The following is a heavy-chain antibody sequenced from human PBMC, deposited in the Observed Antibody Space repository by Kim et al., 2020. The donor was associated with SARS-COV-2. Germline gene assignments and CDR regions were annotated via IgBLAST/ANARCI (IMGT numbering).Heavy chain of an antibody. CDR2: ISYDGSNK. D-gene: IGHD3-10*01. V-gene: IGHV3-30-3*01. CDR1: GFTFSSYA. CDR3: ARAASGSFYGPPDY. J-gene: IGHJ4*02. Sequence: GGSLRLSCAASGFTFSSYAMHWVRQAPGKGLEWVAVISYDGSNKYYADSVKGRFTISRDKSKNTLYLQMNSLRTEDTAVYHCARAASGSFYGPPDYWGQG.